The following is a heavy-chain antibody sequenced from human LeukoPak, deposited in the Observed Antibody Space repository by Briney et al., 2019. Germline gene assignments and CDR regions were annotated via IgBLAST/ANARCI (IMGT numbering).Heavy chain of an antibody. Sequence: GGSLRLSCVTSGFTFSGYWMTWVRQAPGKGLEWVANINQDGHEKNYVDSVKGRFTISRDNPKNSLYLQMNSLRAEDTAVYFCVRDMDVWAQGTTVTVSS. CDR3: VRDMDV. CDR1: GFTFSGYW. J-gene: IGHJ6*02. V-gene: IGHV3-7*05. CDR2: INQDGHEK.